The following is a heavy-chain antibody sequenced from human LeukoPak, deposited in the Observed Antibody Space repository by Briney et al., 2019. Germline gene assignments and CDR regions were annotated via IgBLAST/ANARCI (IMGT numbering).Heavy chain of an antibody. CDR1: GFTFSSYA. Sequence: GGSLRLSCAASGFTFSSYAMIWVRQAPGKGLEWVSAISGSGGSTHYGDSVKARLPLHRYNSKNTLYLQMNSLRAEDTAVYYCAKDHSSDYDFWSCYVPGRNDAFDIWGQGTMVTVSS. J-gene: IGHJ3*02. CDR2: ISGSGGST. V-gene: IGHV3-23*01. CDR3: AKDHSSDYDFWSCYVPGRNDAFDI. D-gene: IGHD3-3*01.